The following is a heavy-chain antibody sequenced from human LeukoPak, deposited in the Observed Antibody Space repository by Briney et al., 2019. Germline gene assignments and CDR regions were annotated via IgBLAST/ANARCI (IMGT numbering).Heavy chain of an antibody. V-gene: IGHV3-23*01. Sequence: AGSLRLSCAASGFTFSSYAMSWVRQAQGKGLEWVSAISGSGGSTYYADSVKGRFTISRDNSKNTLYLQMHSLRAEATAVYYCARGKYSSSSSGFDYWGQGTLVTGSS. D-gene: IGHD6-6*01. CDR3: ARGKYSSSSSGFDY. CDR2: ISGSGGST. CDR1: GFTFSSYA. J-gene: IGHJ4*02.